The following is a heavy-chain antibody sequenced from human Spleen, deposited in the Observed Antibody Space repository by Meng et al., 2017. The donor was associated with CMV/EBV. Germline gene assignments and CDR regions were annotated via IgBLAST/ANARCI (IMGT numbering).Heavy chain of an antibody. CDR3: ARAIGFLEWLLADY. CDR2: ISYNGSNK. V-gene: IGHV3-30*04. D-gene: IGHD3-3*02. CDR1: GFTFSSHA. Sequence: GESLKISCAASGFTFSSHAMHWVRQAPGKGLEWVAVISYNGSNKYYADSVKGRFTISRDNSKNTLYLQMNSLRAEDTAVYYCARAIGFLEWLLADYWGQGTLVTVSS. J-gene: IGHJ4*02.